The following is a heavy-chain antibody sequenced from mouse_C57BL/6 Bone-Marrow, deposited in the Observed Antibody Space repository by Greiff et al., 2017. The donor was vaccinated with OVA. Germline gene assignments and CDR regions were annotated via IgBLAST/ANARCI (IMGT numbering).Heavy chain of an antibody. CDR3: ARWGLRRAMDY. CDR1: GYTFTDYN. CDR2: INPDNGGN. J-gene: IGHJ4*01. Sequence: EVQLQQSGPELVKPGDSVTIPCTASGYTFTDYNMDWVKQSHGKSLEWIGDINPDNGGNIYNQKFKGKATLTVDKSSSTAYMERRSLTSEDTAVYYCARWGLRRAMDYWGQGTSVTVSS. D-gene: IGHD2-4*01. V-gene: IGHV1-18*01.